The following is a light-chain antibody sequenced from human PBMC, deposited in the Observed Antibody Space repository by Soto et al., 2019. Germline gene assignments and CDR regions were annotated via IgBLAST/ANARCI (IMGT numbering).Light chain of an antibody. V-gene: IGKV3D-15*01. J-gene: IGKJ5*01. CDR3: QLYGSPQIT. CDR2: GAS. Sequence: IGMSLSPGTLSVYTEQRATLSCRARPSVASYLAWYQQQPGQAPRLLIYGASTRTTGTPARFSGSGSGTDFPLTISSLQPEDFAVYYCQLYGSPQITSGEGT. CDR1: PSVASY.